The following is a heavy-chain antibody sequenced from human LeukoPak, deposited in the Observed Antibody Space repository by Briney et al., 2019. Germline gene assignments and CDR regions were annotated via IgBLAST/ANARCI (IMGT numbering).Heavy chain of an antibody. CDR1: GGSISSGGYY. J-gene: IGHJ4*02. Sequence: PSQTLSLTCTVSGGSISSGGYYWSWIRQPAGEGLEWIGRIYTSGSTNYNPSLKSRVTMSVDTSKNQFSLKLSSVTAADTAVYYCARASSGWYFDYWGQGTLVTVSS. V-gene: IGHV4-61*02. CDR2: IYTSGST. D-gene: IGHD6-19*01. CDR3: ARASSGWYFDY.